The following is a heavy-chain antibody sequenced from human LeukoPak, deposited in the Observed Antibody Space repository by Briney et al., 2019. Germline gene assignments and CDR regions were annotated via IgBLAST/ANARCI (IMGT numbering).Heavy chain of an antibody. D-gene: IGHD2-15*01. CDR1: GFTFSSYS. Sequence: GGSLRLSCAASGFTFSSYSMNWVRQAPGKGLEWVSYISSSSSTIYYADSVKGRFTISRDNAKNSLHLQMNSLRAEDTAVYYCARDDGYCSGGSCYHYFDYWGQGTLVTVSS. V-gene: IGHV3-48*01. CDR2: ISSSSSTI. CDR3: ARDDGYCSGGSCYHYFDY. J-gene: IGHJ4*02.